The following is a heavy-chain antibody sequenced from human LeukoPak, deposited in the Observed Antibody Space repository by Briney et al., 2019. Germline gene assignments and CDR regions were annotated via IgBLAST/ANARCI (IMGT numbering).Heavy chain of an antibody. J-gene: IGHJ4*02. D-gene: IGHD3-9*01. V-gene: IGHV3-49*04. Sequence: GGSLRLSCTASGFTFGDYAMSWVRQAPGKGLEWVGFIRSKAYGGTTEYAASVKGRFTISRDDSKSIAYLQMNSLKTEDTAVYYCTRVLADWLLVDYWGQGTLVTVSS. CDR1: GFTFGDYA. CDR2: IRSKAYGGTT. CDR3: TRVLADWLLVDY.